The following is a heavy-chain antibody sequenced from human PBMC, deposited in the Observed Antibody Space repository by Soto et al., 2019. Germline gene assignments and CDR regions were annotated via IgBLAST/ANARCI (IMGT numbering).Heavy chain of an antibody. CDR3: ARAPGGIPAAMTHFDY. J-gene: IGHJ4*02. Sequence: ASVKVSCKASGYTFTSYAMHWVRQAPGQRLEWMGWINAGNGNTKYSQKFQGRVTITRDTSASTAYMELSSLRSEDTAVYYCARAPGGIPAAMTHFDYWGQGTLVTVSS. CDR1: GYTFTSYA. D-gene: IGHD2-2*01. CDR2: INAGNGNT. V-gene: IGHV1-3*01.